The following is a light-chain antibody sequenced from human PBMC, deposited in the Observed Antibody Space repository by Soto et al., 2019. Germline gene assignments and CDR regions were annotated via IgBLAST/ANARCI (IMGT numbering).Light chain of an antibody. CDR3: RAYSIRTAYL. Sequence: QSLLNQHALECGSPEQSICIACTVFMSDETSYDYVYLYQQHRGKGHKLMIFELSNRPSGVSYRYSGSKSGNTASLTMSGLQADDQADYLSRAYSIRTAYLYGTGTKVTVL. J-gene: IGLJ1*01. CDR1: MSDETSYDY. CDR2: ELS. V-gene: IGLV2-14*01.